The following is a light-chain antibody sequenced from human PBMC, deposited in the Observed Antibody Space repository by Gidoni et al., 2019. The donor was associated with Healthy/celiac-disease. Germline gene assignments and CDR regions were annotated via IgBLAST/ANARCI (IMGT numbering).Light chain of an antibody. CDR3: QQYCNYPPFT. Sequence: AIRMTQSPSSFSASTGDRATITCRASQGISSYLAWYQQKPGKAPKLLIYAASTLQSGVPSRFSGSGSGTDFTLTISCLQSEDFATYYCQQYCNYPPFTFGPGTKVDIK. V-gene: IGKV1-8*01. CDR2: AAS. CDR1: QGISSY. J-gene: IGKJ3*01.